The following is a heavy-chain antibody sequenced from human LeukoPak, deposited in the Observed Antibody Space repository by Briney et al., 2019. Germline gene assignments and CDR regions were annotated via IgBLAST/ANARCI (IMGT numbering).Heavy chain of an antibody. D-gene: IGHD3-3*01. Sequence: SEPLSLTCTVSGGSVSSNSYYWGWIRQPPGKGLEWIGNFYYSGNSNYNPSLKSRVTISVDTSKNHFSLKLNSVTAADTAVYYCARQINFWSGYNYWGQGTLVTAS. J-gene: IGHJ4*02. CDR2: FYYSGNS. V-gene: IGHV4-39*01. CDR1: GGSVSSNSYY. CDR3: ARQINFWSGYNY.